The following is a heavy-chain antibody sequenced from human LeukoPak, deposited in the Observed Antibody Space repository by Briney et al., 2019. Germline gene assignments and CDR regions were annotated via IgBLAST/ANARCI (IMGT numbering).Heavy chain of an antibody. J-gene: IGHJ3*02. CDR1: GGSISSYY. V-gene: IGHV4-59*01. CDR2: IYYSGST. D-gene: IGHD1-26*01. Sequence: SETLSLTCTVSGGSISSYYWSWIRQPPGKGLEWIGYIYYSGSTNYNPSLKSRVTISVDTSKNQFSLQLRSVTAADTAVYYRARDTSGSYIDAFDIWGQGTMVTVSS. CDR3: ARDTSGSYIDAFDI.